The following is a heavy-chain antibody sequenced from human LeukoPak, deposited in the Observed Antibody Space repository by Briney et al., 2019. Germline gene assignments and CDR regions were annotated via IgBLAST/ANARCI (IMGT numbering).Heavy chain of an antibody. Sequence: GGSLRLSCAASGFTFSSYAMSWVRQAPGKGLEWVSAISGSGGSTYYADSVKGRFTISRDNSKNTLYLQMNSLRAEDTAVYYCARGSSNYGYTFDIWGQGTMVTVSS. CDR1: GFTFSSYA. CDR2: ISGSGGST. V-gene: IGHV3-23*01. CDR3: ARGSSNYGYTFDI. J-gene: IGHJ3*02. D-gene: IGHD4-11*01.